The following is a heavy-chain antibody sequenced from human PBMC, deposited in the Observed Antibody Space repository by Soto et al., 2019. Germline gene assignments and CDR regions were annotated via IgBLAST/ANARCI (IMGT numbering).Heavy chain of an antibody. CDR2: LNPNSGDT. CDR3: ARGHCSRGSCYSWFDS. V-gene: IGHV1-2*02. CDR1: GYTFSAFH. Sequence: QVQLVQSGAEVKKPGASVKVSCKASGYTFSAFHINWVRQAPGQGLEWMGWLNPNSGDTKFTQKFQGRVTMTRDTSIRTAYRELINLRSDDTAVYYCARGHCSRGSCYSWFDSWGQGTLVAVPS. D-gene: IGHD2-2*02. J-gene: IGHJ5*01.